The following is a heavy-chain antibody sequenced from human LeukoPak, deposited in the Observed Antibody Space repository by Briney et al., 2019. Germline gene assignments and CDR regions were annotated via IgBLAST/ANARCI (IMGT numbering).Heavy chain of an antibody. Sequence: PSETLSLTCTVSGGSISSSDYYWAWIRQPLGKGLEWLGSIYYSGTTYYKPSLKSRVTISVDTSKNQFSLKLSSVTAADTAVYYCASYMVRGPYHFDYWGQGTLVTVSS. CDR2: IYYSGTT. CDR1: GGSISSSDYY. CDR3: ASYMVRGPYHFDY. J-gene: IGHJ4*02. V-gene: IGHV4-39*01. D-gene: IGHD3-10*01.